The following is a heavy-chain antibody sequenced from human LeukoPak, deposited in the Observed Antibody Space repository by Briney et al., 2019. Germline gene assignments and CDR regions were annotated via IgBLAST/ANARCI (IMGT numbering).Heavy chain of an antibody. J-gene: IGHJ4*02. D-gene: IGHD6-13*01. Sequence: ASVKVSCKASGYTFTSYYMHWVRQAPGQGLEWMGIINPSGGSTSYAQKFQGRVTMTRDTSTSTVYMELSSLRSEDTAVYYCASYSSSWYESGYWGQGTLVTVSS. V-gene: IGHV1-46*01. CDR2: INPSGGST. CDR3: ASYSSSWYESGY. CDR1: GYTFTSYY.